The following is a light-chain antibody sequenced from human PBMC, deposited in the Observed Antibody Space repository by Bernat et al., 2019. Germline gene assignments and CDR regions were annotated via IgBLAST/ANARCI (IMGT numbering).Light chain of an antibody. V-gene: IGKV1-39*01. CDR1: QPINNY. CDR2: AAS. Sequence: DIQVTQSPSSLSASVGDRVTITCRTSQPINNYWMWYQHKPGTAPKLLIYAASSVKSGVPSRFIGSGYGTDFTLTVTSLQPADFATYFCQQSHITPYTFGQGTKVDI. J-gene: IGKJ2*01. CDR3: QQSHITPYT.